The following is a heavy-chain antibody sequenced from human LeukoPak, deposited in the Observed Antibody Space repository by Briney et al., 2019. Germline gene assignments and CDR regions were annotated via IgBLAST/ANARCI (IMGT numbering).Heavy chain of an antibody. V-gene: IGHV1-2*02. CDR2: INPNSGGT. Sequence: ASVKVSCKASGYTFTGYCIHWVRQAPGQGLEWMGWINPNSGGTNFAQKFQGRVTMTRDTSINTAYMEMNRLISDDTAVYYCAREMYAVGATRGDYWGQGTLVTVSS. CDR3: AREMYAVGATRGDY. CDR1: GYTFTGYC. D-gene: IGHD1-26*01. J-gene: IGHJ4*02.